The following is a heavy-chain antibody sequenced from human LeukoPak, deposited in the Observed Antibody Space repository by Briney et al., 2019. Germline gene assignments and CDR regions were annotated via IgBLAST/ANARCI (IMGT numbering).Heavy chain of an antibody. Sequence: GESLKISCQGSGYSFTSYWIGWVRQMPGKGLEWMGIIYPGDSDTRYSPSFQGQVTISADKSISTAYLQWSSLKASDTAMYYCARHGPLGSGRPQVGDYWGQGTLVTVSS. CDR2: IYPGDSDT. J-gene: IGHJ4*01. CDR1: GYSFTSYW. D-gene: IGHD6-19*01. CDR3: ARHGPLGSGRPQVGDY. V-gene: IGHV5-51*01.